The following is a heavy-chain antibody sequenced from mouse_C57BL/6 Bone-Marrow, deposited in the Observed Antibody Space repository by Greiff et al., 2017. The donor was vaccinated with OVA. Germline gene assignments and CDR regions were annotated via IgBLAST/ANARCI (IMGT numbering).Heavy chain of an antibody. J-gene: IGHJ4*01. Sequence: VNVVESGAELVRPGASVTLSCKASGYTFTDYEMHWVKQTPVHGLEWIGAIDPETGGTAYNQKFKGKAILTADKSSSTAYMELRSLTSEDSAVYYCTRGVNYGSSYPIYYAMDYWGQGTSVTVSS. CDR3: TRGVNYGSSYPIYYAMDY. V-gene: IGHV1-15*01. CDR2: IDPETGGT. CDR1: GYTFTDYE. D-gene: IGHD1-1*01.